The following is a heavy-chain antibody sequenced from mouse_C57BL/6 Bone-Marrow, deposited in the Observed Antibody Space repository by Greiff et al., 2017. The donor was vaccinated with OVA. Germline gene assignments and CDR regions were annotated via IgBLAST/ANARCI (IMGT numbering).Heavy chain of an antibody. J-gene: IGHJ2*01. CDR3: ARSQFGVDY. Sequence: QVQLKQPGAELVRPGTSVKLSCKASGYTFTSYWMHWVKQRPGQGLEWIGVIDPSDSYTNYNQKFKGKATLTVDTSSSTAYMQLSSLTSEDSAVYYCARSQFGVDYWGLGTTLTVSS. CDR1: GYTFTSYW. V-gene: IGHV1-59*01. CDR2: IDPSDSYT.